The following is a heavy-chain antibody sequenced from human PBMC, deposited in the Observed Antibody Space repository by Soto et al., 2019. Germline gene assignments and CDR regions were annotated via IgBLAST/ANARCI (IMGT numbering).Heavy chain of an antibody. V-gene: IGHV4-34*01. J-gene: IGHJ4*02. D-gene: IGHD2-8*02. CDR2: INHSGST. CDR1: GGSFSGYY. CDR3: ARDKITGLFDY. Sequence: QVQLQQWGAGLLKPSETLSLTCAVYGGSFSGYYWTWIRQPPGTGLEWIGEINHSGSTNYNPSLTSRGTISVDTSKHQFSLKLTSVTAADTAVYYCARDKITGLFDYWGQGTLVTVSS.